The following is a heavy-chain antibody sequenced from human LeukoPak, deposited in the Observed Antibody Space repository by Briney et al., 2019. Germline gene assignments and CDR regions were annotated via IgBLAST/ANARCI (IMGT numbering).Heavy chain of an antibody. CDR3: ARDDVPYRGTYTPFDV. J-gene: IGHJ4*02. Sequence: PSETLSLTXSVSGASISSYYWSWVRQTAGKGLEWIGRIYISGTTKHNPSLKSRVTMSVDTSKNQFSLRLTSVTAADTAVYFCARDDVPYRGTYTPFDVWGQGTLVTVSS. V-gene: IGHV4-4*07. CDR2: IYISGTT. CDR1: GASISSYY. D-gene: IGHD3-10*02.